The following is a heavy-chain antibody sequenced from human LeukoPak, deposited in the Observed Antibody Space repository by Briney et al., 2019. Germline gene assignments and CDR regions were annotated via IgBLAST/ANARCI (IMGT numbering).Heavy chain of an antibody. V-gene: IGHV1-18*01. CDR3: ARDAEHSVAAAGTSSFDY. CDR2: ISAYNGNT. Sequence: ASVKVSCKASGYTFTSYGISWVRQAPGQGLEWMGWISAYNGNTNYAQKLQGRVTMTTDTSTSTAYMELRSLRSDDTAVYYCARDAEHSVAAAGTSSFDYWGQGTLVTVSS. J-gene: IGHJ4*02. D-gene: IGHD6-13*01. CDR1: GYTFTSYG.